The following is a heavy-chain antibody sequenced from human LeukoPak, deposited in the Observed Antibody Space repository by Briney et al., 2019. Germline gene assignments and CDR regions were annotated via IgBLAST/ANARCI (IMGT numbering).Heavy chain of an antibody. J-gene: IGHJ6*04. Sequence: ASVKVSCKVSGYTLTELSMHWVRQAPGKGLEWMGGFDPEDGETIYAQKFQGRVTMTEDTSTDTAYMELSSLRSEDTAVYYCATDAVLRYSLGLRYYHGMDVWGKGTTVTVSS. CDR3: ATDAVLRYSLGLRYYHGMDV. V-gene: IGHV1-24*01. CDR1: GYTLTELS. D-gene: IGHD3-9*01. CDR2: FDPEDGET.